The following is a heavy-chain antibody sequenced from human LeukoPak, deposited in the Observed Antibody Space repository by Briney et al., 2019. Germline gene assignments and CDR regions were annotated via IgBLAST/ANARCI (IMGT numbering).Heavy chain of an antibody. V-gene: IGHV3-74*01. CDR1: GFTFSSHW. J-gene: IGHJ5*02. D-gene: IGHD6-6*01. CDR3: AREQLAYDL. Sequence: PGGSLRLSCAASGFTFSSHWMHWVRQAPGKGLVWVSRINADGSSISHADSVKGRFTISRDNARNTLYLQMNSLRAEDTAIYYCAREQLAYDLWGQGTLVTVSS. CDR2: INADGSSI.